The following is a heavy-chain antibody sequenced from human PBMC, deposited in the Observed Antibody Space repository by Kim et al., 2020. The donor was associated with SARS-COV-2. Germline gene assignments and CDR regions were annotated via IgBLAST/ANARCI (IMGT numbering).Heavy chain of an antibody. V-gene: IGHV5-51*01. CDR2: T. D-gene: IGHD4-4*01. J-gene: IGHJ4*01. CDR3: ARHFGTTVDY. Sequence: TRYSPSFQGQVTISADKSSSTAYLQWSSLKASDTAMYYCARHFGTTVDYWGHGTLVTVSS.